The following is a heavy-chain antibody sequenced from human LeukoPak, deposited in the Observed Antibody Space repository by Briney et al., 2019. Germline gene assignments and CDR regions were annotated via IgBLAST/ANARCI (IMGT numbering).Heavy chain of an antibody. CDR3: ARVGFSKYGGGY. CDR1: GFTFSSYS. J-gene: IGHJ4*02. D-gene: IGHD4-23*01. CDR2: ISSSSSYI. Sequence: AGGSLRLSCAASGFTFSSYSMNWVRQAPGKGLEWVSSISSSSSYIYYADSVKGRFTISRDNAKNPLYLQMNSLRAEDTAVYYCARVGFSKYGGGYWGQGTLVTVSS. V-gene: IGHV3-21*01.